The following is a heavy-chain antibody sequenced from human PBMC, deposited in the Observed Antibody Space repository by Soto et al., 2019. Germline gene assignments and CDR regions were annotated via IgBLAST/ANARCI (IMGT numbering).Heavy chain of an antibody. D-gene: IGHD6-13*01. CDR2: ITYEGSHQ. V-gene: IGHV3-30*18. CDR3: AKDVTSAGYNYYNNVMDV. CDR1: GFTFSLYG. J-gene: IGHJ6*02. Sequence: VHLVESGGGVVQPGKSVRLSCAASGFTFSLYGIHWVRQAPGKGLEWVAFITYEGSHQDYVDSVKGRFTLSRDNSKNIVYLQMISLRHEDKSVYYCAKDVTSAGYNYYNNVMDVWGHGTTDTVSS.